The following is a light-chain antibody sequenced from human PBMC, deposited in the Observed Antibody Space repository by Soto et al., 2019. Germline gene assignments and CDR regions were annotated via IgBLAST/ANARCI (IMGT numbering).Light chain of an antibody. Sequence: DIQMTQSPSSLSASVGDRVTITCRASQSISSFLNWYQQKPGKAPRLLFYAASSLQSGVPSRFSARGSGTDFTLTISSLQPEDFATYYRQQSYSTPETFSQGTKVEIK. CDR3: QQSYSTPET. J-gene: IGKJ1*01. V-gene: IGKV1-39*01. CDR1: QSISSF. CDR2: AAS.